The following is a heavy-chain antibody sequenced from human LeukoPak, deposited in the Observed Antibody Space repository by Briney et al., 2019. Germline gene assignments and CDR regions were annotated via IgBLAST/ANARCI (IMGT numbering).Heavy chain of an antibody. D-gene: IGHD3-16*02. J-gene: IGHJ6*03. CDR2: IIPIFGTA. V-gene: IGHV1-69*06. CDR3: ARSWLVTPYYYYYMDV. Sequence: ASVKVSCKASGGTFSSYTISGVRQAPGQGLEWMGGIIPIFGTANYAQKFQGRVTITADKSTSTAYMELSSLRSEDTAVYYCARSWLVTPYYYYYMDVWGKGTTVTVSS. CDR1: GGTFSSYT.